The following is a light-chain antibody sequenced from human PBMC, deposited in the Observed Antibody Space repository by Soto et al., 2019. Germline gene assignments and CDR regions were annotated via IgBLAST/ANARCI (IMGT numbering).Light chain of an antibody. CDR1: QSVSSSY. CDR3: HQYGSSLYT. J-gene: IGKJ2*01. V-gene: IGKV3-20*01. Sequence: EIVLTQSPGTLSLSPGERATLSCRASQSVSSSYLAWYQQKPGQAPRLLIYGASSRATGIPDRFSGSGSGTDFPLTISRLEPEDFSVYSCHQYGSSLYTFGQGTKLEIK. CDR2: GAS.